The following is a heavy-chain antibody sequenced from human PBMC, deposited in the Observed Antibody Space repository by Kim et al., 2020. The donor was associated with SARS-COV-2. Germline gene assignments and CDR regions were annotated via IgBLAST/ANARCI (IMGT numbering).Heavy chain of an antibody. V-gene: IGHV1-2*02. CDR2: INPNSGGT. CDR1: GYTFTGYY. J-gene: IGHJ4*02. Sequence: ASVKVSCKASGYTFTGYYMHWVRQAPGQGLEWMGWINPNSGGTNYAQKFQGRVTMTRDTSISTAYMELSRLRSDDTAVYYCARDDMVRGQVFDYWGQGTLVTFSS. CDR3: ARDDMVRGQVFDY. D-gene: IGHD3-10*01.